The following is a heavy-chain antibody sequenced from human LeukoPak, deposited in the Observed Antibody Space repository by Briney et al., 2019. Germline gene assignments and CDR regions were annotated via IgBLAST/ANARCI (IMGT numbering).Heavy chain of an antibody. CDR1: GGSFSGYH. V-gene: IGHV4-34*01. CDR2: IKHSGST. Sequence: PSETLSLTCAVYGGSFSGYHWSWIRQPPGKGLEWIGEIKHSGSTNYNPSLKSRVTISVDTSKNQFSLKLSSVTAADTAVYYCARAAHRRPAEYFQHWGQGTLVTVSS. J-gene: IGHJ1*01. CDR3: ARAAHRRPAEYFQH.